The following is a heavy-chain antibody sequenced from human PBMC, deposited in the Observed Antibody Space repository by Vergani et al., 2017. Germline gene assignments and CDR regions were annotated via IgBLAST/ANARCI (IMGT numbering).Heavy chain of an antibody. CDR2: VTSNSRSQ. V-gene: IGHV3-48*01. CDR1: GFTVSSNY. J-gene: IGHJ3*01. CDR3: VRDVRVSRT. Sequence: EVQVVETGGGLVQPGGSLRLSCAASGFTVSSNYMSWVRQAPGKGLEWVSSVTSNSRSQSYADSVKGRFTISRDSGKNSLYLDMSSLRAEDTAVYYCVRDVRVSRTWGQGTLVAVSS.